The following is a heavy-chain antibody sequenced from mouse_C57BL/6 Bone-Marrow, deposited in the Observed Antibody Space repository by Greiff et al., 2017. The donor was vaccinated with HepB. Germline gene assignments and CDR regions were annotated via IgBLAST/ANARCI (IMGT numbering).Heavy chain of an antibody. CDR1: GFSLTSYA. CDR3: ARMECNYGGYAMDY. J-gene: IGHJ4*01. V-gene: IGHV2-9-1*01. Sequence: VKLQESGPGLVAPSQSLSITCTVSGFSLTSYAISWVRQPPGKGLEWLGVIWTGGGTNYNSALKSRLSISKDNSKSQVFLKMNSLQTDDTARYYCARMECNYGGYAMDYWGQGTSVTVSS. CDR2: IWTGGGT. D-gene: IGHD2-1*01.